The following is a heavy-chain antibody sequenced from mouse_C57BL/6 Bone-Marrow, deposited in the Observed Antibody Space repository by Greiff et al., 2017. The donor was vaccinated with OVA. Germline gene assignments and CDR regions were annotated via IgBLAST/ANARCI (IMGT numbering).Heavy chain of an antibody. J-gene: IGHJ2*01. D-gene: IGHD3-2*02. CDR1: GYTFTDYE. V-gene: IGHV1-15*01. Sequence: QVQLKESGAELVRPGASVTLSCKASGYTFTDYEMHWVKQTPVHGLEWIGAIDPETGGTAYNQKFKGKAILTADKSSSTAYMELRSRTSEDSAVYYCTRSGPGHGGDYFDYGGQGTTLTVSS. CDR3: TRSGPGHGGDYFDY. CDR2: IDPETGGT.